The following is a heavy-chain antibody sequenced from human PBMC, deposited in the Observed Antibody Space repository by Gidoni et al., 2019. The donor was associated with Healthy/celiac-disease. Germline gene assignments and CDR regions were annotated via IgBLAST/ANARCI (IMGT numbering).Heavy chain of an antibody. CDR1: GFTFSSYA. D-gene: IGHD6-6*01. V-gene: IGHV3-23*01. J-gene: IGHJ3*02. CDR2: ISGSGGST. CDR3: AKDVSTRQLVLGAFDI. Sequence: EVQLLESGGGLVQPGGSLRLSCAASGFTFSSYAMSWVRQAPGKGLEWVSAISGSGGSTYYADSVKGRFTISRDNSKNTLYLQMNSLRAEDTAVYYCAKDVSTRQLVLGAFDIWGQGTMVTVSS.